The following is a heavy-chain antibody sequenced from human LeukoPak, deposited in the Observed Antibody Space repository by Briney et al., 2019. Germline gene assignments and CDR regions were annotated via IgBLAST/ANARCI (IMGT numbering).Heavy chain of an antibody. V-gene: IGHV3-9*01. CDR2: ITWNSGNI. Sequence: GGSLRLSCAASGFTFDDYAMHWVRQAPGKGLEWVSSITWNSGNIDYADSVKGRFTISRDNAKNSLYLQMNSLRAEDTAVYFCVRDSYSKNDYWGQGTLVTVSS. CDR1: GFTFDDYA. J-gene: IGHJ4*02. D-gene: IGHD4-11*01. CDR3: VRDSYSKNDY.